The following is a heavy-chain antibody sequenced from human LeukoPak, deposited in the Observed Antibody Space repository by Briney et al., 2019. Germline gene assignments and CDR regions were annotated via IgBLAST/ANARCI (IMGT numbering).Heavy chain of an antibody. CDR3: AKDLGYYDSSGYYQFDY. V-gene: IGHV3-23*01. D-gene: IGHD3-22*01. J-gene: IGHJ4*02. CDR1: GFTFNRYG. Sequence: PGGSLRLSCAASGFTFNRYGMNWVRQAPGKGLEWVSGISPGGDIKYYADSVKGRFTISRDNSKNTLYLQMNSLRAEDTAVYYCAKDLGYYDSSGYYQFDYWGQGTLVTVSS. CDR2: ISPGGDIK.